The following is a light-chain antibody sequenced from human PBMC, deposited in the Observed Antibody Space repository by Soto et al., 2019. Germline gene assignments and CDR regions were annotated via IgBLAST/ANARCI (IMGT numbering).Light chain of an antibody. V-gene: IGLV2-14*03. Sequence: QSALTQPASVSGSPGQSITISCTGPSRDVGSYNFVSWYQQHPGKAPKLMIYDVTNRPSGVSSRFSGTKSGNRASLAISGLQAEDEADYHCSSYTGSNTLVFGGGTKLTVL. CDR3: SSYTGSNTLV. CDR1: SRDVGSYNF. J-gene: IGLJ2*01. CDR2: DVT.